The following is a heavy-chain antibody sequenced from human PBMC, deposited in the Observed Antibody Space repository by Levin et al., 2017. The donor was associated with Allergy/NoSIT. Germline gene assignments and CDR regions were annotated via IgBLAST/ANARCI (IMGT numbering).Heavy chain of an antibody. V-gene: IGHV3-13*04. CDR3: ARNQQGEGYYYGMDV. J-gene: IGHJ6*02. D-gene: IGHD1/OR15-1a*01. CDR1: GFTFSSYD. CDR2: IGTAGDT. Sequence: GESLKISCAASGFTFSSYDMHWVRQATGKGLEWVSAIGTAGDTYYPGSVKGRFTISRENAKNSLYLQMNSLRAGDTAVYYCARNQQGEGYYYGMDVWGQGTTVTVSS.